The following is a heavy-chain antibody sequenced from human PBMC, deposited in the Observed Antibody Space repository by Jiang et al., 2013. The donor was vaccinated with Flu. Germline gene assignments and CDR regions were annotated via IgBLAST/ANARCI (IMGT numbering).Heavy chain of an antibody. V-gene: IGHV4-34*01. J-gene: IGHJ6*02. D-gene: IGHD3-10*01. CDR2: IDHSGST. CDR1: GGSFNGYY. Sequence: GLVKPSETLSLTCAVLGGSFNGYYWSWIRQPPGKGLEWIGEIDHSGSTNYNASLKSRVTMSADTFKKQVSLELSSVTAADTAVYYCARGRYESGSYFNNGMDVWGQGTTVTV. CDR3: ARGRYESGSYFNNGMDV.